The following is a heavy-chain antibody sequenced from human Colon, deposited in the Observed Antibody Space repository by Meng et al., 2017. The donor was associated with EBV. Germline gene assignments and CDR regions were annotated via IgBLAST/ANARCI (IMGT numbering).Heavy chain of an antibody. D-gene: IGHD4-17*01. Sequence: QAQLQESCPELGEPAPXLSLACTVAGGSISSGGFYWSWIRQHPGKGLGRIGCIYCSGSTNYSPSLRSRVAISIDTSKNQFSLKLTSVTAADTAVYFCVRTNYGDYNWFDPWGQGTLVTVSS. CDR3: VRTNYGDYNWFDP. CDR2: IYCSGST. J-gene: IGHJ5*02. CDR1: GGSISSGGFY. V-gene: IGHV4-31*03.